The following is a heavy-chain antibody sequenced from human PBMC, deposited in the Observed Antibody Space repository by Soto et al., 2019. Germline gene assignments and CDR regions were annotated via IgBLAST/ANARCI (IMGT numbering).Heavy chain of an antibody. Sequence: QLHLVHSGAVVKKPGASVTVSCSASGYHVTAYYMHWVRQAPGRGLEWMGGINPATGAAKYTQTFQGRVTMTRDPAPSTVFMELSGLTSEDTAVFYCARGGGVGVAGSAAFDMWGQGTLVTVSS. V-gene: IGHV1-2*02. CDR2: INPATGAA. J-gene: IGHJ3*02. CDR1: GYHVTAYY. CDR3: ARGGGVGVAGSAAFDM. D-gene: IGHD3-3*01.